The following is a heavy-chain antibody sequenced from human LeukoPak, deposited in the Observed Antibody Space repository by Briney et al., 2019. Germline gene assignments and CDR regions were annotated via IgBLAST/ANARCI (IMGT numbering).Heavy chain of an antibody. J-gene: IGHJ5*02. V-gene: IGHV4-34*01. CDR2: INHSGST. CDR3: ARGHRQKRWFDP. CDR1: GGSFSGYY. Sequence: PSETLSLTCAVYGGSFSGYYWNWIRQPPGKGLEWIGEINHSGSTNYNPSLKSRVTISVDTSKNQFSLKLSSVTAADTAVYYRARGHRQKRWFDPWGQGTLVTVSS.